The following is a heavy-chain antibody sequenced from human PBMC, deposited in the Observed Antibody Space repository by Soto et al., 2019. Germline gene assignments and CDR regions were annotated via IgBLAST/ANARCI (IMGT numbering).Heavy chain of an antibody. CDR2: IIPIFGTA. CDR3: ARDLDIVVVPAANDYYYYGMDV. D-gene: IGHD2-2*03. CDR1: GGTFSSYA. V-gene: IGHV1-69*13. Sequence: SVKVSCKASGGTFSSYAISWVRQAPGQGLEWMGGIIPIFGTANYAQKFQGRVTITADESTSTAYMELSSLRSEDTAVYYCARDLDIVVVPAANDYYYYGMDVWGQGTTVTVSS. J-gene: IGHJ6*02.